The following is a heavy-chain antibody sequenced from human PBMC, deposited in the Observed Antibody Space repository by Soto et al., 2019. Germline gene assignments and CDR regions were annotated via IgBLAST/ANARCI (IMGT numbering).Heavy chain of an antibody. D-gene: IGHD3-10*01. J-gene: IGHJ6*03. Sequence: ASVKVSCKASGYSFTSYAMHWVRQAPGQRLEWMGWINAGNGNTKYSQKFQGRVTITRDTSASTAYMELSSLRSEDTAVYYCARVGVDPPYYHYYYIDVWGKGTTVTVSS. CDR2: INAGNGNT. CDR1: GYSFTSYA. CDR3: ARVGVDPPYYHYYYIDV. V-gene: IGHV1-3*01.